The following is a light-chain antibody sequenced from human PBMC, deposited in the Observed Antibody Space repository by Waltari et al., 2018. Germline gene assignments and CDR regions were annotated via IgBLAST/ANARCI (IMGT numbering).Light chain of an antibody. V-gene: IGLV2-14*03. J-gene: IGLJ2*01. Sequence: HSALTQPASVSGSPGQSITISCPGTSSDVGGYNYVPWYQQHPGKAPKLMIYDVSNRPSGVSNRFSGSKSGNTASLTISGLQAEDEADYYCSSYISSDTLELFGGGTSLTVL. CDR3: SSYISSDTLEL. CDR2: DVS. CDR1: SSDVGGYNY.